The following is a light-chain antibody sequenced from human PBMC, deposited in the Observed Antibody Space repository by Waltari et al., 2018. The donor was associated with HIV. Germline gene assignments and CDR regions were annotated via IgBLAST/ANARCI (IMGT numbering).Light chain of an antibody. Sequence: QSVLTQPPSASGTPGQRVTISCSGSSSNIGSNTVNWYQQLPGTAPKLLIYSNIERPSGSPDPFSGSKSGTSASLAIGGLQSEDEAEYYCAAWDDSLNGPVFGGGTKLTVL. CDR2: SNI. CDR3: AAWDDSLNGPV. V-gene: IGLV1-44*01. CDR1: SSNIGSNT. J-gene: IGLJ3*02.